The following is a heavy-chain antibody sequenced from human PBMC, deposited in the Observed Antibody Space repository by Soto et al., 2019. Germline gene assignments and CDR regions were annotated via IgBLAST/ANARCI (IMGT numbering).Heavy chain of an antibody. D-gene: IGHD6-6*01. CDR1: GFTFSSYS. Sequence: PGGSLRLSCAASGFTFSSYSMNWVRQAPGKGLEWVSYISSSSSTIYYADSVKGRFTISRDNAKNSLYLQMNSLRDEDTAVYYCARDLITVYSSSSAPHDYWGQGTLVTVSS. CDR3: ARDLITVYSSSSAPHDY. J-gene: IGHJ4*02. V-gene: IGHV3-48*02. CDR2: ISSSSSTI.